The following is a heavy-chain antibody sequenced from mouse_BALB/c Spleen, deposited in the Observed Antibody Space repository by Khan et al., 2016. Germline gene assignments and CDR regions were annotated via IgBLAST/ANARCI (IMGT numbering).Heavy chain of an antibody. Sequence: QIQLVQSGPELKKPGETVKISCKASGYTFTDYSMHWVKQAPGKGLKWMGWITTEPGEPTYADDFKGRFAFSLETSASTAYLQINNLKNEDTATYFCARGYYGAMDYWGQGTSVTVSS. CDR3: ARGYYGAMDY. CDR1: GYTFTDYS. J-gene: IGHJ4*01. D-gene: IGHD1-1*01. CDR2: ITTEPGEP. V-gene: IGHV9-2-1*01.